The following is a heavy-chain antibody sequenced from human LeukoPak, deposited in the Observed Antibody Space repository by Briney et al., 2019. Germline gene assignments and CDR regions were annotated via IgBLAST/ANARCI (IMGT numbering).Heavy chain of an antibody. D-gene: IGHD5-12*01. Sequence: ASVKVSCKPSGYTFNTYGLTWVRQAPGQGLEWMGWISVKTGNTKYAQNLQDRLTMTTDISTSTAYMELRSLRSDDTAVYYCARDLSGGYVGAFDIWGQGTMVTVSS. J-gene: IGHJ3*02. V-gene: IGHV1-18*01. CDR2: ISVKTGNT. CDR3: ARDLSGGYVGAFDI. CDR1: GYTFNTYG.